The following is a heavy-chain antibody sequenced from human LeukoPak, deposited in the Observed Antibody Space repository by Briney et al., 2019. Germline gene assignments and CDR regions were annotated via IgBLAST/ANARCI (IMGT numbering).Heavy chain of an antibody. D-gene: IGHD1-20*01. CDR2: MNPNSGNT. CDR1: GYTFTSYD. Sequence: GASVKVSCKASGYTFTSYDINWVRQATGQGLEWMGWMNPNSGNTGYAQKFQGRVTMTRNTSIGTAYMELSSLRSEDTAVYYCARGITGTTRGSQDYFDYWGQGTLVTVSS. CDR3: ARGITGTTRGSQDYFDY. J-gene: IGHJ4*02. V-gene: IGHV1-8*01.